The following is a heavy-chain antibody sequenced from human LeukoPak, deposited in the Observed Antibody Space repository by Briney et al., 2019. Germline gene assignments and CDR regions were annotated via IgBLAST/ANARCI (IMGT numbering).Heavy chain of an antibody. CDR2: ISGSGGST. J-gene: IGHJ5*02. CDR3: AKDGSGLGPNWLDP. D-gene: IGHD3-16*01. V-gene: IGHV3-23*01. Sequence: AGSLRLSCAASGFTCSSDAMSWVRQAPGKGMEWVSAISGSGGSTYYADSVKGRFTISRDNSKNTLYLQMNSLRAEDTAVYYCAKDGSGLGPNWLDPWGQGRLVTVSS. CDR1: GFTCSSDA.